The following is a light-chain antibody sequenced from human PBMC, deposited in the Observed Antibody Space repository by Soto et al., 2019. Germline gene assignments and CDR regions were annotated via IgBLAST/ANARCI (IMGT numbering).Light chain of an antibody. CDR3: SSYAGGNKI. Sequence: QSALTQPPSASGSPGQSVTISCTGTNSDVGGYNYVSWYQQHPGKAPKLMIYEVSKRPSGVPDRFSGSKSGNTASLIVSGLQAEDEADYYCSSYAGGNKIFGTGTKVTVL. V-gene: IGLV2-8*01. J-gene: IGLJ1*01. CDR2: EVS. CDR1: NSDVGGYNY.